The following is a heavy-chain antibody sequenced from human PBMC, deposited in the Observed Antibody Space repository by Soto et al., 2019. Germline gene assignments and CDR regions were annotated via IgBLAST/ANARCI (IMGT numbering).Heavy chain of an antibody. CDR1: GYPVTAYY. CDR3: GRGGGVGVAGSAAFDM. D-gene: IGHD3-3*01. V-gene: IGHV1-2*02. J-gene: IGHJ3*02. CDR2: INPATGAA. Sequence: QLHLVQSGAVVKKPGASVTVSCSASGYPVTAYYMHWVRQAPGRGLEWMGGINPATGAAKYTQTLRGRVTVPRGASTGSLSMELGGLTSEATAGFYFGRGGGVGVAGSAAFDMWGQGTLVTVSS.